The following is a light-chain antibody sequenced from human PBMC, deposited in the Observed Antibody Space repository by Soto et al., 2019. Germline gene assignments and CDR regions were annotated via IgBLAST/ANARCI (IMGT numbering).Light chain of an antibody. J-gene: IGLJ3*02. CDR3: PSYAGTYTWV. V-gene: IGLV2-11*01. CDR1: SSDVGGYNY. CDR2: DVS. Sequence: QSALTQPRSVSGSPGQSVTISCTGTSSDVGGYNYVSWYQQHPGKAPTLMIYDVSKRPSGVPDRFSGSKSGNTASLTISGLQAEYQADYYCPSYAGTYTWVFGGGTKLTVL.